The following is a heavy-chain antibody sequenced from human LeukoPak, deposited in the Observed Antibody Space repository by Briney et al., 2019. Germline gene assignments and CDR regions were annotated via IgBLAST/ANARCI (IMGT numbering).Heavy chain of an antibody. Sequence: GGSLRLSCAASGFTFSSYGMHWVRQAPGKGLEWVAVISYDGSNKYYADSVKGRFTISRDNSKNTLYLQMNSLRAEDTSVYYCAEDRDIVVVPGGIRQGIDYWGQGTLVTVSS. V-gene: IGHV3-30*18. D-gene: IGHD2-2*01. J-gene: IGHJ4*02. CDR2: ISYDGSNK. CDR1: GFTFSSYG. CDR3: AEDRDIVVVPGGIRQGIDY.